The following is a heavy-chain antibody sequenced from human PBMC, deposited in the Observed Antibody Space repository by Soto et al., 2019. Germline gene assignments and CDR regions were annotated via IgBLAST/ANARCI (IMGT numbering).Heavy chain of an antibody. Sequence: SETLSLTCPVSSYSMTSYYWTWIRQPPGKGLECIGYIYHSGITNYNPSLKSRVTISLDTSKNQFSLRLSSVTAADTAVYYCARMSLFYFFYSWGKGTLVTVAS. J-gene: IGHJ4*01. CDR1: SYSMTSYY. V-gene: IGHV4-59*01. CDR2: IYHSGIT. D-gene: IGHD3-9*01. CDR3: ARMSLFYFFYS.